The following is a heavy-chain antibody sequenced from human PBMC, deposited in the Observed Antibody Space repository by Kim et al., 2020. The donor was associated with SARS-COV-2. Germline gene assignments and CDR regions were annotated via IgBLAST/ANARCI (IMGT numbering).Heavy chain of an antibody. CDR2: ISYSGNT. D-gene: IGHD3-10*01. Sequence: SETLSLTCSVSGASISSSAYYWGWIRQSPGKGLEWIGGISYSGNTYSNPSLKSRVTISVDTSKSQVTLTLRSVTAADTAVYYCARNLMYSYASGPVDYY. CDR1: GASISSSAYY. V-gene: IGHV4-39*01. J-gene: IGHJ6*01. CDR3: ARNLMYSYASGPVDYY.